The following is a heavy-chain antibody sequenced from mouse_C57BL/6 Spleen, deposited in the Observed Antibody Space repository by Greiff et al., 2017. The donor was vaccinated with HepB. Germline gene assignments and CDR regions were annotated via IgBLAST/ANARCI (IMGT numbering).Heavy chain of an antibody. CDR3: TRPLTGTGAMDY. CDR1: GFTFSDAW. D-gene: IGHD4-1*01. J-gene: IGHJ4*01. V-gene: IGHV6-6*01. Sequence: EVKLMESGGGLVQPGGSMKLSCAASGFTFSDAWMDWVRQSPEKGLEWVAEIRNKANNHATYYAESVKGRFTISRDDSKSSVYLQMNSLRAEDTGIYYCTRPLTGTGAMDYWGQGTSVTVSS. CDR2: IRNKANNHAT.